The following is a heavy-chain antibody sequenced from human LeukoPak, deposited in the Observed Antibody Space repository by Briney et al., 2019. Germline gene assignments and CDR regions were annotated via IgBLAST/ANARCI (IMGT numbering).Heavy chain of an antibody. D-gene: IGHD6-13*01. CDR2: ISAYNGNT. CDR3: ARDLLPSYSSSWYWFDP. Sequence: ASVKVSCKASGYTFPSYGISWVLQAPGQGLEWMGWISAYNGNTNYAQKLQGRVTVTADTSTSTAYMELRSLRSDDTAVYYCARDLLPSYSSSWYWFDPWGQGTPVTVSS. CDR1: GYTFPSYG. V-gene: IGHV1-18*01. J-gene: IGHJ5*02.